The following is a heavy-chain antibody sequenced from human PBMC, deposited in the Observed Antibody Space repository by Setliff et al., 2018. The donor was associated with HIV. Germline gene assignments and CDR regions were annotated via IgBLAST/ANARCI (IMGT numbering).Heavy chain of an antibody. V-gene: IGHV3-30*02. CDR1: GLIFSSYE. Sequence: GGSLRLSCAASGLIFSSYEMNWVRQAPGKGLEWVAFIRYDGSNKYYADSVRGRFTASRDNGKNSLFLQMNSLRVEDTAVYYCARPFDQWGQGTLVTVSS. CDR3: ARPFDQ. J-gene: IGHJ4*02. CDR2: IRYDGSNK.